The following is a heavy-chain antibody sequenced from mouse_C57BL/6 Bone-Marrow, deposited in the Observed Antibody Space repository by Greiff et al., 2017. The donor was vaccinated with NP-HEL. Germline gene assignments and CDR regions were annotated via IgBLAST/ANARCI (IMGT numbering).Heavy chain of an antibody. CDR1: GFTFTDYY. Sequence: EVMLVESGGGLVQPGGSLSLSCAASGFTFTDYYMSWVRQPPGKALEWVGFIRNKANGYTIEYSASVKGRFTISRDNSKSILYLQMNALRAEDSATYYCARSIYYDYADDPFYGMDYWGQGTSVTVSS. CDR3: ARSIYYDYADDPFYGMDY. J-gene: IGHJ4*01. V-gene: IGHV7-3*01. CDR2: IRNKANGYTI. D-gene: IGHD2-4*01.